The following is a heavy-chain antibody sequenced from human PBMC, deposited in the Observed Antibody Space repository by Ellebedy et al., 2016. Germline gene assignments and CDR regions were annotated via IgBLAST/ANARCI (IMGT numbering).Heavy chain of an antibody. CDR3: ARIEGSGSYLNFDY. V-gene: IGHV1-46*01. J-gene: IGHJ4*02. D-gene: IGHD3-10*01. Sequence: ASVKVSXXASGYIFTNYYIHWVRQAPGQGLEWMGVINPSGGSTSYAQKFQGRVTMTSDTSTSTVYMELSSLRSEDTAVYYCARIEGSGSYLNFDYWGQGTLVTVSS. CDR1: GYIFTNYY. CDR2: INPSGGST.